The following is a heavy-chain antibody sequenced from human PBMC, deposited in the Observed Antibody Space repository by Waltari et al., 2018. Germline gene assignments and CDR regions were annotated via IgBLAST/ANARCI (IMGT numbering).Heavy chain of an antibody. J-gene: IGHJ6*02. CDR1: GFTVSSHY. CDR3: ARGRNTNYVVYGMDV. CDR2: IYAGGST. Sequence: EVQLVESGGGLVQPGGSLRLSCAASGFTVSSHYMSWVRQAPGKGLEWVSVIYAGGSTSYADSVKGRFTISRDNSKSTLYLQMNSLRAEDTAVYYCARGRNTNYVVYGMDVWGQGTTVIVSS. V-gene: IGHV3-66*02. D-gene: IGHD4-4*01.